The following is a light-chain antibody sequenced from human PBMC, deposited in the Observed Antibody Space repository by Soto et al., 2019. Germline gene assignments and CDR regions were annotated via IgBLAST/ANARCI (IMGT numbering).Light chain of an antibody. J-gene: IGKJ4*01. CDR2: GAS. CDR3: QQYNNLPLT. Sequence: EIVMTQSPATLSVSPGERATLSCRASQSVSSNVAWYQQKPGQTPRLLIHGASTRATRIPARFSGSGSGTEFTLTISSLQSEDFAVYYCQQYNNLPLTFGGGTKVEIK. CDR1: QSVSSN. V-gene: IGKV3D-15*01.